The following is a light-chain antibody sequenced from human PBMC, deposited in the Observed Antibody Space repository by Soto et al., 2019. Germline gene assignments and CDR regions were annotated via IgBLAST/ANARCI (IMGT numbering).Light chain of an antibody. CDR3: QKYDSVPWS. J-gene: IGKJ5*01. V-gene: IGKV3-20*01. CDR1: QSVSNNY. Sequence: DIILTQSPYTLSLSPGERATLSCRASQSVSNNYLAWYQQKPGQAPRLLMFGASIRATSISARFTGSRSGTEFTLTISSLQPEDVATYFCQKYDSVPWSFGQGTRLEIK. CDR2: GAS.